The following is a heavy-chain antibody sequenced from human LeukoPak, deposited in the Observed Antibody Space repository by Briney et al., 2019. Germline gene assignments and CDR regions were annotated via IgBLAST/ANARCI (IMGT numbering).Heavy chain of an antibody. CDR2: INPNSGGT. CDR3: ARDGGYCSSTGCYKWFDP. J-gene: IGHJ5*02. CDR1: GYTFTGYY. V-gene: IGHV1-2*02. Sequence: ASVKVSCKASGYTFTGYYLHWVRQAPGQGLEWMGWINPNSGGTNYAQKFQGRVTITADKSTSTAYMELSSLRSEDTAVYYCARDGGYCSSTGCYKWFDPWGQGTLVTVSS. D-gene: IGHD2-2*02.